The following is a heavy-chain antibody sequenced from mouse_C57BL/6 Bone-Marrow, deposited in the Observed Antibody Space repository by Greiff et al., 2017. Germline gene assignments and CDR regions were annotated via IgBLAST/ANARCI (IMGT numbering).Heavy chain of an antibody. J-gene: IGHJ3*01. D-gene: IGHD2-12*01. Sequence: QVQLQQPGAELVKPGASVKLSCKASGYAFSSSWMNWVKQRPGKGLEWIGRIYPGDGDTNYNGKFKGKATLTADKSSSTAYMQLSSLTSEDSAVYFCARGSYDGAAYWGQGTLVTVSA. CDR3: ARGSYDGAAY. CDR2: IYPGDGDT. CDR1: GYAFSSSW. V-gene: IGHV1-82*01.